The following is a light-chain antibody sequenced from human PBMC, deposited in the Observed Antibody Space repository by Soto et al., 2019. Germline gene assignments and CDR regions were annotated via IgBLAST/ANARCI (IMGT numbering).Light chain of an antibody. CDR2: DVS. J-gene: IGLJ1*01. Sequence: QSALTQPASVSGSPGQSITISCTGTSSDVGDYNHVSWYQQHPVKAPKLMIYDVSNRPSGDANRVSGSKSGNTASLTISGLQAEDEADYYCSSYTTSSTLDYVFGTGTKLTVL. CDR1: SSDVGDYNH. CDR3: SSYTTSSTLDYV. V-gene: IGLV2-14*01.